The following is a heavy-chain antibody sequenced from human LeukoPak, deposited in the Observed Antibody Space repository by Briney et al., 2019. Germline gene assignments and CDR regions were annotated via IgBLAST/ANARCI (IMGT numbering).Heavy chain of an antibody. CDR1: GFTFDDYA. V-gene: IGHV3-9*01. CDR3: ARDGQYSSSWYSDY. CDR2: ISWNSGSI. Sequence: QPGGSLRLSCAASGFTFDDYAMHWVRQGPGKGLEWVSGISWNSGSIGYADSVKGRFTISRDNAKNSLYLQMNSLRAEDTAVYYCARDGQYSSSWYSDYWGQGTLVTVSS. J-gene: IGHJ4*02. D-gene: IGHD6-13*01.